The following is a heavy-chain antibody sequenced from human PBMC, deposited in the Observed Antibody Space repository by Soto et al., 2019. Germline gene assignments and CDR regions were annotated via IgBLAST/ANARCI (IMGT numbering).Heavy chain of an antibody. Sequence: SETLSLTCTVSGGSISSYYWSWIRQPPGKGLEWIGYIYYSGSTNYNPSLKSRVTISVDTSKNQFSLKLSSVTAADTAVYYCARGVDSSGWYDQGHYFDYWGQGTLVTVSS. CDR1: GGSISSYY. D-gene: IGHD6-19*01. CDR3: ARGVDSSGWYDQGHYFDY. CDR2: IYYSGST. V-gene: IGHV4-59*01. J-gene: IGHJ4*02.